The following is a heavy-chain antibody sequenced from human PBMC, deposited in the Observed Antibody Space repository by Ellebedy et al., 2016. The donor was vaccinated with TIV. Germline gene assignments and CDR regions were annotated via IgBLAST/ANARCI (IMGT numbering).Heavy chain of an antibody. CDR2: IHAGGIS. Sequence: MPSETLSLTCTVSGDSTSYTYWSWIRQSAAKGLEWIGRIHAGGISHFNPSLKSRVTMSVDTSKNQFSLKLRSVTAADTAVYYCARDSRGFGGIIGHGFVTWGQGTLVTVSS. J-gene: IGHJ5*02. D-gene: IGHD3-16*02. CDR3: ARDSRGFGGIIGHGFVT. V-gene: IGHV4-4*07. CDR1: GDSTSYTY.